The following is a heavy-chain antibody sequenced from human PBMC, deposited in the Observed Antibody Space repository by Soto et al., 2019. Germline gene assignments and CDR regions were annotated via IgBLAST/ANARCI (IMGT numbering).Heavy chain of an antibody. CDR2: IDRSDSYS. CDR1: GCSCTSYW. Sequence: PVESLKIACRGAGCSCTSYWISWVRQMPGKGLEWMGRIDRSDSYSNSSPSFKRHATLSAEKPIRTSYVQWSRLKDPDTDMYYCARSEYIAVAEEYYYGMDVWGQGTTVTVSS. J-gene: IGHJ6*02. D-gene: IGHD6-19*01. V-gene: IGHV5-10-1*01. CDR3: ARSEYIAVAEEYYYGMDV.